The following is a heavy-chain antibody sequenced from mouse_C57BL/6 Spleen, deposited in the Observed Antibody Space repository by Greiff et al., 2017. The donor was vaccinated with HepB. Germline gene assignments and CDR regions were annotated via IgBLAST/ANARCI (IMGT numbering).Heavy chain of an antibody. D-gene: IGHD2-4*01. Sequence: EVKLMESGGGLVKPGGSLKLSCAASGFTFSSYAMSWVRQTPEKRLEWVATISDGGSYTYYPDNVKGRFTISRDNAKNNLYLQMSHLKSEDTAMYYCAREGIYDYDFDYWGQGTTLTVSS. V-gene: IGHV5-4*01. CDR3: AREGIYDYDFDY. CDR1: GFTFSSYA. CDR2: ISDGGSYT. J-gene: IGHJ2*01.